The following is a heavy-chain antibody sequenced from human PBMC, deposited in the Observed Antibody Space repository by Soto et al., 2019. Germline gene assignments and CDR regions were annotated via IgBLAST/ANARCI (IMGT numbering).Heavy chain of an antibody. CDR1: GGSISSYY. CDR3: ARGLTHYDSSGYEYVLDY. V-gene: IGHV4-4*07. J-gene: IGHJ4*02. D-gene: IGHD3-22*01. Sequence: QVQLQESGPGLVKPSETLSLTCTVSGGSISSYYWTWIRQPAGKGLEWIGRIYTSGSTNYNPSLNSRVSMAVNTSKNQFSLRLSSVTAADTAVYYCARGLTHYDSSGYEYVLDYCGQGTLVTASS. CDR2: IYTSGST.